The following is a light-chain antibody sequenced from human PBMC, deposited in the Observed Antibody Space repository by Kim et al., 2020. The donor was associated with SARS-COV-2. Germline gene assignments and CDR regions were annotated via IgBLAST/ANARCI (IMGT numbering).Light chain of an antibody. CDR3: HHRSKWPPEHS. Sequence: EIVLTQSPATLSLSPGERATLSCRASQSVSSFLAWYKQKPGQAPRLLIYYASNRATGIPIMFSGRGSGIDFTLTISSVEPEDFAVYYCHHRSKWPPEHSCAQGTKLEI. V-gene: IGKV3-11*01. J-gene: IGKJ2*01. CDR1: QSVSSF. CDR2: YAS.